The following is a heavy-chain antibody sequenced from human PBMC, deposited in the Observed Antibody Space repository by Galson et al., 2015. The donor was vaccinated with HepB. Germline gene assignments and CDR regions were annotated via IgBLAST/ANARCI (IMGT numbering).Heavy chain of an antibody. Sequence: PALVKPTQTLTLTCTFSGFSFTTRGVAVGWIRQPPGKALEWLALIYWDDDKRYSPSLKSRLTLTKDTSTNQVVLTMTNMDPVDTATYYCARRPDYGSGKTYYFDYWGRGTLVTVSS. CDR3: ARRPDYGSGKTYYFDY. J-gene: IGHJ4*02. CDR1: GFSFTTRGVA. D-gene: IGHD3-10*01. CDR2: IYWDDDK. V-gene: IGHV2-5*02.